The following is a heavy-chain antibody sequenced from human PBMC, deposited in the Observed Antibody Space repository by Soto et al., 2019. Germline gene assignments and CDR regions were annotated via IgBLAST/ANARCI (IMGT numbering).Heavy chain of an antibody. CDR2: IYYSGST. CDR3: ARRGSSSWYGY. J-gene: IGHJ4*02. V-gene: IGHV4-39*01. Sequence: QLQLQESGPGLVKPSETLSLTCTVSGGSISSSSYYWGWIRQPPGKGLEWIGSIYYSGSTYYNPSLQSRVTISVDTSKNQFSLKPSSVTAADTAVYYCARRGSSSWYGYWGQGTLVTVSS. D-gene: IGHD6-13*01. CDR1: GGSISSSSYY.